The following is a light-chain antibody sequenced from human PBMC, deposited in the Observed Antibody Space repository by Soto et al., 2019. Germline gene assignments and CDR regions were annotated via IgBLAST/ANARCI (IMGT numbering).Light chain of an antibody. Sequence: DIQMTQSPSTLSASVGDRVTITCRASQSISSWLAWYQQKPGKAPKLLIHDASTLESGVPSRFSGSGSGTEFTLTISSLQPDDFATYYCQQYYSYPITFGQGTRLEIK. J-gene: IGKJ5*01. CDR3: QQYYSYPIT. CDR1: QSISSW. V-gene: IGKV1-5*01. CDR2: DAS.